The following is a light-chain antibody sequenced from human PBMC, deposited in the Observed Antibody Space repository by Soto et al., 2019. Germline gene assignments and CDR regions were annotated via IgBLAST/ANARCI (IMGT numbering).Light chain of an antibody. CDR3: QQANSFPLT. Sequence: DIQMTQSPSSVSASVGDRVTITCRASQGISSLLAWYQQKPGKAPKLLTHTASSLQSGVPSRFSGSGSGTDFTLTISSLQPEXFATXXCQQANSFPLTFGGGTKVEIK. CDR1: QGISSL. CDR2: TAS. V-gene: IGKV1-12*01. J-gene: IGKJ4*01.